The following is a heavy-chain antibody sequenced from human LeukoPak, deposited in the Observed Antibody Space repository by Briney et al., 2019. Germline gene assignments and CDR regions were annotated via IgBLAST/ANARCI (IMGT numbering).Heavy chain of an antibody. J-gene: IGHJ3*02. CDR3: VKDHYDSSGYYGDAFDI. CDR1: GLTFSSYV. CDR2: ISSNGGST. Sequence: HPGGSLRLSCSASGLTFSSYVMYWVRQAPGKGLEYVSTISSNGGSTYYADSVKGRFTISRDNSKNTLYLQMSSLRAEDTAVYYCVKDHYDSSGYYGDAFDIWGQGTMVTVSS. D-gene: IGHD3-22*01. V-gene: IGHV3-64D*09.